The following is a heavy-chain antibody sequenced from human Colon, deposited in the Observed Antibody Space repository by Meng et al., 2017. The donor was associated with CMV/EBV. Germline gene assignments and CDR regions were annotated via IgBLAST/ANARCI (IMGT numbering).Heavy chain of an antibody. CDR2: INSDGSST. D-gene: IGHD4-17*01. J-gene: IGHJ4*02. Sequence: LSCAASGFTFSGYWMHWVRQAPGKGLVWVSRINSDGSSTSYADSVKGRFTISRDNAKNTLYLQMNSLRAEDTAVYYCASAATVTQDYWGQGTLVTVSS. CDR1: GFTFSGYW. CDR3: ASAATVTQDY. V-gene: IGHV3-74*01.